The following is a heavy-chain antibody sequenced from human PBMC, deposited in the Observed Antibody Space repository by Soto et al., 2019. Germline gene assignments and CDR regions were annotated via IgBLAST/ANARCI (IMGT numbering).Heavy chain of an antibody. CDR3: ARESGGATATLDYYYFYMDV. CDR2: INPSRGTT. Sequence: GASVKVSCKASGYTFITYFMHWVRQAPGQGLEWMGVINPSRGTTTYAQKFQDRVSMTRDTSVRTVYMQLSRLRSDDTAVYYCARESGGATATLDYYYFYMDVWGTGTTVTVSS. CDR1: GYTFITYF. V-gene: IGHV1-46*01. D-gene: IGHD5-12*01. J-gene: IGHJ6*03.